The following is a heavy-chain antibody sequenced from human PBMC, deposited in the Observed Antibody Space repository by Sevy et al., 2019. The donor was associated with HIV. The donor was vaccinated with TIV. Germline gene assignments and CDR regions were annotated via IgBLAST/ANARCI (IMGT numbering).Heavy chain of an antibody. CDR3: ARDSNEYGDXRLSYYXDX. J-gene: IGHJ4*02. D-gene: IGHD4-17*01. CDR1: XXXFNSYG. V-gene: IGHV3-33*01. Sequence: GGSLRLSXAASXXXFNSYGMHWVRQAPIKGLEWVASIYYDGNNKYYADSVKGRFTISRDESKNTLYLQMNSLRAEDTAVYYCARDSNEYGDXRLSYYXDXWGQGALVTVSS. CDR2: IYYDGNNK.